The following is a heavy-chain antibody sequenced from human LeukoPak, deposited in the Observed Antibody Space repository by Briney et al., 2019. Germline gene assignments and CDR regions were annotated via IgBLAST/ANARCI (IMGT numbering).Heavy chain of an antibody. CDR3: AKERYSGYDFGVAFDY. CDR2: ISWNSGSI. CDR1: GFTFDDYA. D-gene: IGHD5-12*01. V-gene: IGHV3-9*01. Sequence: SGGSLRLSCAASGFTFDDYAMHWVRQAPGKGLEWVSGISWNSGSIGYADSVKGRFTISRDNAKNSLYLQMNSLRAEDTALYYCAKERYSGYDFGVAFDYWGQGTLVTVSS. J-gene: IGHJ4*02.